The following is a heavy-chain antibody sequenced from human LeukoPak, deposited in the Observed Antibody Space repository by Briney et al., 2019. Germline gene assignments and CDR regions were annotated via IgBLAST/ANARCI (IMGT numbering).Heavy chain of an antibody. D-gene: IGHD3-16*01. CDR2: ISGSGGST. CDR3: AKEGGGVLDY. Sequence: GGSLRLSCAASGFNIRSYTMNWVRQAPGKGLEWVSAISGSGGSTYYADSVKGRFTISRDNSKNTLYLQMNSLRAEDTAVYYCAKEGGGVLDYWGQGTLVTVSS. J-gene: IGHJ4*02. V-gene: IGHV3-23*01. CDR1: GFNIRSYT.